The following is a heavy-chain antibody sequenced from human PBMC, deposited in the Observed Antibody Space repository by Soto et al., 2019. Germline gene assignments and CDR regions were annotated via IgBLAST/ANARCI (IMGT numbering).Heavy chain of an antibody. D-gene: IGHD1-26*01. CDR1: GGTFSSYA. Sequence: ASVKVSCKASGGTFSSYAISWVRQAPGQGLEWMGGIIPIFGTANYAQKFQGRVTITADESTSTAYMELSSLRSEDTAVHYCARDKMGATTRYYYYYGMDVWGQGTTVTVSS. V-gene: IGHV1-69*13. CDR3: ARDKMGATTRYYYYYGMDV. CDR2: IIPIFGTA. J-gene: IGHJ6*02.